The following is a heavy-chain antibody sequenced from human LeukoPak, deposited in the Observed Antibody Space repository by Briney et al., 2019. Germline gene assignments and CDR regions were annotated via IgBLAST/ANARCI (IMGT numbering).Heavy chain of an antibody. CDR2: IHYSGST. CDR3: ARLNDYGSGTYALDY. Sequence: PSETLSLTCTVSGGSTSDYCWNWIRQPPGKGLEWIGYIHYSGSTNHNPSLKSRLAISVDTSKNQFSLRLRSVTAADTAVYYCARLNDYGSGTYALDYWGQGTLVTVSS. V-gene: IGHV4-59*01. D-gene: IGHD3-10*01. CDR1: GGSTSDYC. J-gene: IGHJ4*02.